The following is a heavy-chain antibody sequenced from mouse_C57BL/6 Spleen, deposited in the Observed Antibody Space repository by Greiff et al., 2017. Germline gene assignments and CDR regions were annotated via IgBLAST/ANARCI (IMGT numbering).Heavy chain of an antibody. CDR2: IDPSDSYT. Sequence: VQLQQPGAELVKPGASVKLSCKASGYTFTSYWMQWVKQRPGQGLEWIGEIDPSDSYTNYNQKFKGKATLTVDTSSSTAYMQLSSLTSEDSAVYYCARGGIGGPYFDYWGQGTTLTVSS. V-gene: IGHV1-50*01. J-gene: IGHJ2*01. CDR1: GYTFTSYW. CDR3: ARGGIGGPYFDY.